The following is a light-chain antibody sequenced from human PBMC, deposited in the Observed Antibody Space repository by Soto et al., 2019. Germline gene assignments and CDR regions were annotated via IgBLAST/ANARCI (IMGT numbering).Light chain of an antibody. CDR1: QAISSY. Sequence: DIQLTRAPSFLSSSSLYRFSITGRASQAISSYLAWYQQKPGRAPKLLIYAASTLQSGVPSRFSGSGSGTDFTLTISCLQSEDFATYYCQQLITYWTFGQGTKVDI. J-gene: IGKJ1*01. CDR2: AAS. V-gene: IGKV1-9*01. CDR3: QQLITYWT.